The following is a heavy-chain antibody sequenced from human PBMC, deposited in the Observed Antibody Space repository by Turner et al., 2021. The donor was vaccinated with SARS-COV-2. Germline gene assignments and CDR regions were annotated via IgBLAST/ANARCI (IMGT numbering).Heavy chain of an antibody. CDR2: IYSGGST. V-gene: IGHV3-66*03. J-gene: IGHJ2*01. Sequence: EVQLVESGGGLIQPGGSLRLSCAASGFTVSSNYMSWVRQAPGKGLEWLSVIYSGGSTYYADSVKGRFTISRDNSKSTLFLQINSLKSEDTAVYYCARGGVKMSTIYWYFDLWGRGTLVAVSS. CDR3: ARGGVKMSTIYWYFDL. D-gene: IGHD1-26*01. CDR1: GFTVSSNY.